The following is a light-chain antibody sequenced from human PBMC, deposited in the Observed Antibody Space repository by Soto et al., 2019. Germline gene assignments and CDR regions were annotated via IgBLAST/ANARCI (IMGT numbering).Light chain of an antibody. CDR1: ESIRGW. Sequence: DIQMTQSPSTLSASVGDRVAITCRASESIRGWVAWYQQTPRKAPEVLVYDATYLESGVPSRFRGRGYGSDYTLTISSLQPGDVATYYCQQYNTDPYTFGQGTKVEIK. CDR2: DAT. V-gene: IGKV1-5*01. CDR3: QQYNTDPYT. J-gene: IGKJ2*01.